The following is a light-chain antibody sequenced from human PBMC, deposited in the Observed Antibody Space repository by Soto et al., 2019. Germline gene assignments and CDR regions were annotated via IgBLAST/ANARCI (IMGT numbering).Light chain of an antibody. J-gene: IGKJ1*01. CDR3: QQYGSSPWT. CDR2: DAS. Sequence: DIQMTQSPSTLSASVGARVPITCRASQSISSWLAWYQQKPGKAPKLLIYDASSLESGVPSRFSGSGSGTEFTLTISRLEPEDFAVYYCQQYGSSPWTFGQGTKVDIK. CDR1: QSISSW. V-gene: IGKV1-5*01.